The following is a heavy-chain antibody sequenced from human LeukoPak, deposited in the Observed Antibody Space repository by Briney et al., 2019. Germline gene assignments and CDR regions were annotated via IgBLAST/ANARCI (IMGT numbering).Heavy chain of an antibody. J-gene: IGHJ1*01. CDR3: ARDGEYCSGGSCREYFQH. Sequence: ASVKVSCKASGGTFSSYTISWVRQAPGQGLEWMGRIIPILGIANYAQKFQGRVTITADKSTSTAYMELSSLRSEDTAVYYCARDGEYCSGGSCREYFQHWGQATLVTVSP. CDR2: IIPILGIA. V-gene: IGHV1-69*04. CDR1: GGTFSSYT. D-gene: IGHD2-15*01.